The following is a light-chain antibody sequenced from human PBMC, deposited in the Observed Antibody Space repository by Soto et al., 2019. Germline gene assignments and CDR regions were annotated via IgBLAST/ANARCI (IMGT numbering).Light chain of an antibody. Sequence: EIVLTQSPVTLSLSPGERATLSCRASQSISNYLTWYQQKPGQAPRLLIYDASNRATGIPARFSGSGSGTDFTLTISSLEPEDFAVYYCQQYGSSPTWTFGQGTKVDIK. CDR1: QSISNY. J-gene: IGKJ1*01. CDR2: DAS. V-gene: IGKV3-11*01. CDR3: QQYGSSPTWT.